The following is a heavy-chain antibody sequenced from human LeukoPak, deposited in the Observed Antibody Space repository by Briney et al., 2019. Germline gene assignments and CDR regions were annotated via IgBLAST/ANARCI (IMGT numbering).Heavy chain of an antibody. CDR1: GFTFSSYA. D-gene: IGHD3-16*02. J-gene: IGHJ4*02. CDR2: ISGHSDST. V-gene: IGHV3-23*01. CDR3: AGYVWGTYRYTDY. Sequence: GGSLRLPCAASGFTFSSYAMSWVRQAPGQGPEWVSGISGHSDSTYHADSVKGRFTISRDNSKDTLYLQMNSLRAEDTAVYYCAGYVWGTYRYTDYWGQGTLVTVSS.